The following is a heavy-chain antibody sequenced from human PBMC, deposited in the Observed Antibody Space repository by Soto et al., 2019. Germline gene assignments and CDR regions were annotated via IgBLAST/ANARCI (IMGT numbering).Heavy chain of an antibody. CDR2: IIPIIGTP. V-gene: IGHV1-69*13. J-gene: IGHJ4*02. CDR3: ARDLEFRDGNISHLDY. D-gene: IGHD3-10*01. CDR1: GGTFRNHG. Sequence: SVKVPCKASGGTFRNHGFNWVQQAPGQGLEWMGGIIPIIGTPNYAQKFQGRVTITADASTNTVYLDVSSLRSQDTAVYYCARDLEFRDGNISHLDYWGQGTLVTVSS.